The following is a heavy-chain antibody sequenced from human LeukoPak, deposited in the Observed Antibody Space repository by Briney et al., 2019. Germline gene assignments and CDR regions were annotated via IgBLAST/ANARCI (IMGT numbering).Heavy chain of an antibody. D-gene: IGHD6-13*01. CDR1: GGSISSGSYY. J-gene: IGHJ6*03. V-gene: IGHV4-61*02. Sequence: SQTLSLTCTVSGGSISSGSYYWSWIRQPAGKGLEWIGRIYTSGSTNYNPSLKSRVTISVDTSKNQFSLKLSSVTAADTAVYYCARSIAALPEASYYYYYMDVWGKGTTVTVSS. CDR3: ARSIAALPEASYYYYYMDV. CDR2: IYTSGST.